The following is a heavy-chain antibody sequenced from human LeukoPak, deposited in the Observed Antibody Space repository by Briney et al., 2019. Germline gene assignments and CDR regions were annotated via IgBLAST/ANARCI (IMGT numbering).Heavy chain of an antibody. CDR2: VIPIFGTA. D-gene: IGHD3-10*01. CDR3: ARDGYLYYYGSGSQNWFDP. J-gene: IGHJ5*02. CDR1: GGTFSSYA. V-gene: IGHV1-69*01. Sequence: SVKVSCKASGGTFSSYAISWVRQAPGQGLEWMGGVIPIFGTANYAQKFQGRVTITADESTSTAYMELSSLRSEDTAVYYCARDGYLYYYGSGSQNWFDPWGQGTLDTVSS.